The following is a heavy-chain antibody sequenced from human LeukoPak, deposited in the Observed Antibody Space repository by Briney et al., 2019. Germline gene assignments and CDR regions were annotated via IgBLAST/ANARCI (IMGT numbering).Heavy chain of an antibody. CDR1: GGSISSYY. D-gene: IGHD3-9*01. CDR2: XXXXXXT. CDR3: ARVRYSDVLTGYYGDGYFDY. J-gene: IGHJ4*02. Sequence: PSETLSLTCTVSGGSISSYYWSWIRQPPGKGLEWIXYXXXXXXTHYNPSLKSRVTISVDTSKNQFSLKLSSVTAADTAVYYCARVRYSDVLTGYYGDGYFDYWGQGTLVTVSS. V-gene: IGHV4-59*01.